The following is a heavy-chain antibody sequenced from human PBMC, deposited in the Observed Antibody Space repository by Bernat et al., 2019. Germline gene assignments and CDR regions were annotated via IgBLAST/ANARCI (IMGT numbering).Heavy chain of an antibody. Sequence: VQLVESGGGLVQPGGSLRLSCAASGFTFSTYWMSWVRQAPGKGLEWVANIKQDGSEKYYVDSVKGRFTISRDNAKNSLYLQMNSLRAEDTAVYYCARLGPQYGDYFDYWGQGTLVTVSS. D-gene: IGHD4-17*01. V-gene: IGHV3-7*01. CDR1: GFTFSTYW. CDR2: IKQDGSEK. J-gene: IGHJ4*02. CDR3: ARLGPQYGDYFDY.